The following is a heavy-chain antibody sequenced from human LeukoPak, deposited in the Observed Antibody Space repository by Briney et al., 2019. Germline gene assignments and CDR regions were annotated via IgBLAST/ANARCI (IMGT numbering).Heavy chain of an antibody. J-gene: IGHJ4*02. V-gene: IGHV1-18*01. CDR1: GYTFTSYG. Sequence: GASVTVSCKASGYTFTSYGISWVRQAPGQGLEWLGWISAYNGNTNYAQKLQGRVTMTTDTSTSTAYMELRSLRSDDTAVYYCARDYIATSGTVPPPADYWVQGTLVTVSS. CDR3: ARDYIATSGTVPPPADY. D-gene: IGHD6-13*01. CDR2: ISAYNGNT.